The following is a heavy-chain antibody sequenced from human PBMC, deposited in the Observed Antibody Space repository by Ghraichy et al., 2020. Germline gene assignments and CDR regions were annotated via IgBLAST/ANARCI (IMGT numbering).Heavy chain of an antibody. CDR2: IKQDGSEI. D-gene: IGHD1-26*01. CDR3: AREGLSGSETFDY. Sequence: GGSLRLSCAASGFIFSRSWMSWVRQAPGKGLEWVVNIKQDGSEIYYVDSVKGRFTISRDNAKNSLYLQMNSLRAEDTAVYYCAREGLSGSETFDYWGRGTLVTVSS. V-gene: IGHV3-7*01. J-gene: IGHJ4*02. CDR1: GFIFSRSW.